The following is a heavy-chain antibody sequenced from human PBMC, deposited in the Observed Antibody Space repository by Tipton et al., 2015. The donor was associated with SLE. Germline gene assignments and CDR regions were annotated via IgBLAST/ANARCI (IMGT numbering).Heavy chain of an antibody. Sequence: SLRLSCAASGFTFSSYAMSWVRQGPGKGLEWVSVIYAGGSSTYYADSVKGRFSISRDNSKNTLFLQMDSLRVEDTAVYYCARVYSTTWFRCLDVWGKGTTVAVSS. D-gene: IGHD2/OR15-2a*01. CDR1: GFTFSSYA. V-gene: IGHV3-23*03. CDR2: IYAGGSST. CDR3: ARVYSTTWFRCLDV. J-gene: IGHJ6*04.